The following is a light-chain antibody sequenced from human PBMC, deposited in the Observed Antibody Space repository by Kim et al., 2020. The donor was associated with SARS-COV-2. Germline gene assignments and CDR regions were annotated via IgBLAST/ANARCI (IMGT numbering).Light chain of an antibody. CDR3: QQRSNWPWT. Sequence: LPPGDRASLSCRASQSVGNYLAWYQHKPGQAPRLLIHDASNRATGIPARFSGSGSGTDFTLTISSLAPEDFAVYYCQQRSNWPWTFGQGTKVDIK. CDR1: QSVGNY. J-gene: IGKJ1*01. CDR2: DAS. V-gene: IGKV3-11*01.